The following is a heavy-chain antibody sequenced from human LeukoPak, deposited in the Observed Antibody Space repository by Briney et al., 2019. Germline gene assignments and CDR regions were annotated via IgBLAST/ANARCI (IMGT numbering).Heavy chain of an antibody. J-gene: IGHJ4*02. CDR3: AKDSHSYYDFWSSPDY. CDR2: IRYDGSNK. V-gene: IGHV3-30*02. D-gene: IGHD3-3*01. CDR1: GFTFSSYG. Sequence: SGGSLRLSCAASGFTFSSYGMHWVRQAPGKGLEWVAFIRYDGSNKYYADSVKGRFTISRDNSKNTLYLQMNSLRAEDTAVYYCAKDSHSYYDFWSSPDYWGQGTLVTVSS.